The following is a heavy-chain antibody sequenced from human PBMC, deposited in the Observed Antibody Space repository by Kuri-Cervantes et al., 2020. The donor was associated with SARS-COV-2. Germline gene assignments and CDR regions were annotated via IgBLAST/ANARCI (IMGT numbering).Heavy chain of an antibody. CDR2: ISGSGGST. D-gene: IGHD1-7*01. J-gene: IGHJ3*02. CDR1: GFTFGDYA. Sequence: GGSLRLSCTASGFTFGDYAMSWVRQAPGKGLEWVSAISGSGGSTYYADSVKGRFTISRDNSKNTLYLQMNSLRAEDTAVYYCAKVENYGNAFDIWGQGTMVTVSS. V-gene: IGHV3-23*01. CDR3: AKVENYGNAFDI.